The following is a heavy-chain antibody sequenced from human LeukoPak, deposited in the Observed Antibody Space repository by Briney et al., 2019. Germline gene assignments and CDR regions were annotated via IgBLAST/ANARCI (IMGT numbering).Heavy chain of an antibody. D-gene: IGHD3-22*01. CDR3: ARDMDKSLGYYWGFDY. V-gene: IGHV4-4*07. CDR2: IYTSGST. J-gene: IGHJ4*02. CDR1: GGSISSYY. Sequence: PSETLSLTCTVSGGSISSYYWNWIRQPAGKGLEWVGRIYTSGSTNYNPSLKSRVTMSVDTSKNKFSLKLTSLTAADTAVYYCARDMDKSLGYYWGFDYWGQGTLVTVSS.